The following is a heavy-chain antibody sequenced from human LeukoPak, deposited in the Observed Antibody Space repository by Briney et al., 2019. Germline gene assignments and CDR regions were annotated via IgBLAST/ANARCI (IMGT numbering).Heavy chain of an antibody. V-gene: IGHV3-64D*06. CDR2: ISSHGGST. CDR3: VAPTYRYGSGTYFPFDY. CDR1: GFTFNSYA. Sequence: GGSLRLSCSASGFTFNSYAIHWVRQAPGKGLEFVSGISSHGGSTYYADSVKGRFTISRDNSKNMLYLQMSSLRPEDTAVYYCVAPTYRYGSGTYFPFDYWGQGTLVTVSS. D-gene: IGHD3-10*01. J-gene: IGHJ4*02.